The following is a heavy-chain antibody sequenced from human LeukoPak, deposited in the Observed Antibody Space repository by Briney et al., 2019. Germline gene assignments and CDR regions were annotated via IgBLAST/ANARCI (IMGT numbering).Heavy chain of an antibody. CDR1: GITLSNYG. Sequence: GGSLTLSCTVSGITLSNYGMSWVRQAPGKGLEWVARICASGGRTNYADSVKGRFTISRDNSKNTLYLQMNSLRAEDTAVYFCAKRGVVIRVILVGFHKEAYYFDSWGQGALVTVSS. J-gene: IGHJ4*02. V-gene: IGHV3-23*01. CDR3: AKRGVVIRVILVGFHKEAYYFDS. CDR2: ICASGGRT. D-gene: IGHD3-22*01.